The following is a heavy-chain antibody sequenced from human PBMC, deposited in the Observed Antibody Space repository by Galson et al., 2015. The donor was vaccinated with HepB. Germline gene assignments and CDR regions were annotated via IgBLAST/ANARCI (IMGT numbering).Heavy chain of an antibody. V-gene: IGHV5-51*01. CDR1: GYSFTNYW. CDR3: ARKPPYSSGWYYFDY. Sequence: QSGAEVKKPGESLKISCKGSGYSFTNYWIGWVRQMPGKGLEWMGIIYPGDSDTRYSPSFQGQVTISADKSISTAYLQWSSLKASDTAMYYCARKPPYSSGWYYFDYWGQGTLVTVSS. D-gene: IGHD6-19*01. J-gene: IGHJ4*02. CDR2: IYPGDSDT.